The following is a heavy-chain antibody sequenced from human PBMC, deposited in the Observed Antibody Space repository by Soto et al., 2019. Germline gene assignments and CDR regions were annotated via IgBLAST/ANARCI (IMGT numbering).Heavy chain of an antibody. Sequence: AASVKVSCKASGYTFTSYAMHWVRQAPGQRLEWMGWINAGNGNTKYSQKFQGRVTITRDTSASTAYMELSSLRSEDTAVYYCARDPNDILTGYYPAGAFDIWGQGTMVTVSS. D-gene: IGHD3-9*01. CDR2: INAGNGNT. CDR1: GYTFTSYA. J-gene: IGHJ3*02. CDR3: ARDPNDILTGYYPAGAFDI. V-gene: IGHV1-3*01.